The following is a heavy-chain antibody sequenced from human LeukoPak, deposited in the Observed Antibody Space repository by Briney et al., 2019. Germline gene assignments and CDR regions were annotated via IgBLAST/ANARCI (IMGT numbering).Heavy chain of an antibody. CDR3: ARGAGTIFGEYYYYMDV. CDR1: GVTFTDSA. Sequence: PGGSLRLSCAASGVTFTDSAMTWVRQVPGKGLEWFSSISSSGSYIYYADSVKGRFTISRDNANNSLYLEMNSLSADDTAVYHCARGAGTIFGEYYYYMDVWGKGTAVTVSS. D-gene: IGHD3-3*01. CDR2: ISSSGSYI. V-gene: IGHV3-21*01. J-gene: IGHJ6*03.